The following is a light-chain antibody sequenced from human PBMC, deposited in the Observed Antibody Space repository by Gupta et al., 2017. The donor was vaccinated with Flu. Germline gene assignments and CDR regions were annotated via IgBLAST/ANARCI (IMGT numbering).Light chain of an antibody. CDR2: LNSDGTH. CDR1: GHSSYA. J-gene: IGLJ3*02. V-gene: IGLV4-69*01. Sequence: GHSSYAIAWHQQQPEKGPRYLMKLNSDGTHSKGDGIPDRFSGSSSGAERYLTISSLQSEDEADYYCQTWGTGIQGVFGGGTKLTVL. CDR3: QTWGTGIQGV.